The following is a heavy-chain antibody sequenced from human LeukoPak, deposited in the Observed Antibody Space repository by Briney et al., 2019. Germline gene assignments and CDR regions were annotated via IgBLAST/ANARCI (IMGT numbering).Heavy chain of an antibody. D-gene: IGHD3-3*01. Sequence: RPGGSLRLSCAVSGFTFSGFWMSWSRQAPGKGLEWVSHITASGTAMFYADSVKGRFTISRDNAKNSLYLQMNSLRDEDTAVYYCARDDSDYDFWSGYLDHNWFDPWGQGTLVTVSS. J-gene: IGHJ5*02. V-gene: IGHV3-48*02. CDR1: GFTFSGFW. CDR3: ARDDSDYDFWSGYLDHNWFDP. CDR2: ITASGTAM.